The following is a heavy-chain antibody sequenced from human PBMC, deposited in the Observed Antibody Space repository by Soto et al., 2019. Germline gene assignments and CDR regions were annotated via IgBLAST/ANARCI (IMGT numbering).Heavy chain of an antibody. J-gene: IGHJ4*02. V-gene: IGHV1-18*01. D-gene: IGHD5-12*01. CDR3: ARDWSGYSGYDFWAGVYSSRHFDY. Sequence: ASVKVSCKASGYTFTSYGISWVRQAPGQGLEWMGWISAYNGNTNYAQKLQGRVTMTTDTSTSTAYMELRSLRSDETAVYYCARDWSGYSGYDFWAGVYSSRHFDYWGQGTLVTVSS. CDR1: GYTFTSYG. CDR2: ISAYNGNT.